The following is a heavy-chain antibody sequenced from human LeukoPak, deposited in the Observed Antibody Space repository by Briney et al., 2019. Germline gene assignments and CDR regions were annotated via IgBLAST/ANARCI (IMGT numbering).Heavy chain of an antibody. CDR1: GYSFTVYY. V-gene: IGHV1-2*02. Sequence: ASVKVSCKVSGYSFTVYYIHWVRQAPGQGFEWMGWINPNRGDTNYAQKFQGRVTLTKDTSISTAFMELYSLRSDDTAVYYCARDLPSGNHQRFYFDYWGRGTLITVSS. CDR2: INPNRGDT. CDR3: ARDLPSGNHQRFYFDY. J-gene: IGHJ4*02. D-gene: IGHD1-14*01.